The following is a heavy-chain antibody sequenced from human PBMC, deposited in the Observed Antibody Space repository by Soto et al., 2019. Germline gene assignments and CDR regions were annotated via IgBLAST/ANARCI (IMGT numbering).Heavy chain of an antibody. CDR1: GRCLRSSY. CDR3: ASYRGSLYFES. V-gene: IGHV4-59*01. D-gene: IGHD4-4*01. J-gene: IGHJ4*02. Sequence: SETLSLTCAVCGRCLRSSYGAWTWQSPDKGLEWLGYVFYGGTDYNPSLGGRFSMSVETSKSQSSLKLTSVTVADTAVYYCASYRGSLYFESWGPGILVTVNS. CDR2: VFYGGT.